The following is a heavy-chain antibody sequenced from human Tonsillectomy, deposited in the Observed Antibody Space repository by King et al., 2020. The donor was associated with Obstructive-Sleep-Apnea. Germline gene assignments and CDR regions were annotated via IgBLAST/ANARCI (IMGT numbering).Heavy chain of an antibody. CDR1: GGSISSGGYY. CDR2: IFYSGNT. D-gene: IGHD5-18*01. V-gene: IGHV4-31*03. J-gene: IGHJ4*02. CDR3: ATRDVHRVMVAFDY. Sequence: QLQESGPGLVKPSQTPSLTCTVSGGSISSGGYYWSWIRQHPGKGLEWIGDIFYSGNTYYNPSLKSRVTMAVDTSKNQFSLKLSSVTAADTAVYYCATRDVHRVMVAFDYWGQGTLVTVSS.